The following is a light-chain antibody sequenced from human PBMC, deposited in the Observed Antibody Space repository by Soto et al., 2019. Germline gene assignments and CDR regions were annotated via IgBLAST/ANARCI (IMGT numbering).Light chain of an antibody. CDR2: DVN. Sequence: QSVLTQPASVSGSPGQSIAISCTGTSSDVGYYNYVSWYQQHSGKAPNVMIYDVNNRPSGVPDRFSGSKSGNTASLTISGLQAEDEADYYCSSYTSSSTYVFGTGTKLTVL. J-gene: IGLJ1*01. V-gene: IGLV2-14*01. CDR1: SSDVGYYNY. CDR3: SSYTSSSTYV.